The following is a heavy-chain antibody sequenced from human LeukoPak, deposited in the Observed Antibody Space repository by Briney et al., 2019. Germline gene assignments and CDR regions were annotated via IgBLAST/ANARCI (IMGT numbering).Heavy chain of an antibody. Sequence: SETLSLTCTVSGGSISSYYWSWIRRPPGKGLEWIGYIYYSGSTNYNPSLKSRVTISVDTSKNQFSLKLSSVTAADTAVYYCARGDYSSSSFYYYYYMDVWGKGTTVTVSS. J-gene: IGHJ6*03. V-gene: IGHV4-59*01. CDR1: GGSISSYY. CDR2: IYYSGST. D-gene: IGHD6-6*01. CDR3: ARGDYSSSSFYYYYYMDV.